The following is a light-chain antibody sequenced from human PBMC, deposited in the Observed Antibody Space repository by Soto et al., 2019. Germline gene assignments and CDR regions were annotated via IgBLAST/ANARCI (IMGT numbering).Light chain of an antibody. CDR1: QSVSSN. Sequence: IVLTQSPGTLSLSPGERATVYCRVSQSVSSNLAWYQQKPGQAPRLLIYGASTRATGIPARFSGSGSGTEFTLTISSLQSEDFAVYYCQQYNNWPFTFGPGTKVDIK. CDR3: QQYNNWPFT. CDR2: GAS. V-gene: IGKV3D-15*01. J-gene: IGKJ3*01.